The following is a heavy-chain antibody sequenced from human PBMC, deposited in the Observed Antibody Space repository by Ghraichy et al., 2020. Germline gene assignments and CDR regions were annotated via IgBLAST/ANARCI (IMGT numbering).Heavy chain of an antibody. Sequence: GGSQRLSCAASGFTFSGYGMHWVRQAPGKGLEWVAVISYDGSNKYYADSVKGRFTISRDNSKNTLYLQMNSLRAEDTAVYYCAKIVGGLYYYYGLDVWGQGTTVTVSS. V-gene: IGHV3-30*18. CDR3: AKIVGGLYYYYGLDV. CDR2: ISYDGSNK. CDR1: GFTFSGYG. D-gene: IGHD1-26*01. J-gene: IGHJ6*02.